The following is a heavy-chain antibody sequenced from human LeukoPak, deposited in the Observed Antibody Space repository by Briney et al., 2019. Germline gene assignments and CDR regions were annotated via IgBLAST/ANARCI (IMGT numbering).Heavy chain of an antibody. CDR1: GGSISSGDYY. J-gene: IGHJ4*02. Sequence: SEPLSLTCTVSGGSISSGDYYWSWIRQPPGKGLEWIGYIYYSGSTYYNPSLKSRVTISVDTSKNQFSLKLSSVTAADTAVYYCAREAGFDDSSGYYYSFDYWGQGTLVTVSS. D-gene: IGHD3-22*01. V-gene: IGHV4-30-4*01. CDR2: IYYSGST. CDR3: AREAGFDDSSGYYYSFDY.